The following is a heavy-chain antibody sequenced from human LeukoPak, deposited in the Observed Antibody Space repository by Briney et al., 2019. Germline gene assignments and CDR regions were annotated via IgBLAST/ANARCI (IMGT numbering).Heavy chain of an antibody. V-gene: IGHV4-34*01. Sequence: PSETLSLTCAVYGGSFSGYYWSWIRQPPGKGLEWIGEINRSGSTNYNPSLKSRVTISVDTSKNQFSLKLSSVTAADTAVYYCARADRLNYDILTGYYAGGSFDYWGQGTLVTVSS. CDR1: GGSFSGYY. D-gene: IGHD3-9*01. CDR3: ARADRLNYDILTGYYAGGSFDY. J-gene: IGHJ4*02. CDR2: INRSGST.